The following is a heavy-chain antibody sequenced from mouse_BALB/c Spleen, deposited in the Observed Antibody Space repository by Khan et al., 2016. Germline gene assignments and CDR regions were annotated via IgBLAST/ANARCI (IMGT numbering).Heavy chain of an antibody. CDR2: IRLKSNNYAT. J-gene: IGHJ3*01. CDR3: TRRDGWGFAY. CDR1: GFTFSNYW. V-gene: IGHV6-6*02. Sequence: EVKLEESGGGLVQPGGSMKLSCVASGFTFSNYWMNWVRQSPEKGLEWVAEIRLKSNNYATHYEESVKGRFTISRDDSKSSVYLQMNNLRAKDTVIYCCTRRDGWGFAYWGQGTLVTVSA. D-gene: IGHD2-3*01.